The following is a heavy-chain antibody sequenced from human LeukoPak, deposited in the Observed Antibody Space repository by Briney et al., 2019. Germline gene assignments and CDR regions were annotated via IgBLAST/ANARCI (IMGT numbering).Heavy chain of an antibody. CDR1: GYNYKSYG. Sequence: ASVKVSCKTSGYNYKSYGINWVRQATGQGLEWMGWMNPNSGNTGYAQKFQGRVTMTRNTSISTAYMELSSLRSEDTAVYYCARGPRIAARPRYYYYMDVWGKGTTVTVSS. V-gene: IGHV1-8*01. J-gene: IGHJ6*03. CDR2: MNPNSGNT. CDR3: ARGPRIAARPRYYYYMDV. D-gene: IGHD6-6*01.